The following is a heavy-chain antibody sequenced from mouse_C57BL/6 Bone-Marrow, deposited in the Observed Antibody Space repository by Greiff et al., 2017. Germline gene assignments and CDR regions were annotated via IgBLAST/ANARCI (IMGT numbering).Heavy chain of an antibody. CDR2: IYPGDGDT. D-gene: IGHD1-1*01. CDR3: ARERIYYYGSSYLDY. J-gene: IGHJ2*01. V-gene: IGHV1-80*01. CDR1: GYAFSSYW. Sequence: VQLQQSGAELVKPGASVKISCKASGYAFSSYWMNWVKQRPGKGLEWIGQIYPGDGDTNYNGKFKGKATLTADKSSSTAYMQLSSLTSEDSAVYFCARERIYYYGSSYLDYWGQGTTLTVSS.